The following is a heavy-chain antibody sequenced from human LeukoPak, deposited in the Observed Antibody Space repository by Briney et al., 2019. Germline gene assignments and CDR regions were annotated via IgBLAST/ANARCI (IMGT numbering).Heavy chain of an antibody. CDR1: GYFISSGYY. CDR3: ARARDYGSGSYYNRYYYYYYMDV. J-gene: IGHJ6*03. D-gene: IGHD3-10*01. Sequence: SETLSLTCTVSGYFISSGYYWGWIRQPAGKGLEWIGRIYTSGSTNYYPSLKSRVTISVDTSKNQFSLKLSSVTAADTAVYYCARARDYGSGSYYNRYYYYYYMDVWGKGTTVTISS. CDR2: IYTSGST. V-gene: IGHV4-61*02.